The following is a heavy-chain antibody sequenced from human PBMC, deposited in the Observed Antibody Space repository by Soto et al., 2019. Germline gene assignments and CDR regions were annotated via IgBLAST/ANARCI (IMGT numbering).Heavy chain of an antibody. J-gene: IGHJ3*02. V-gene: IGHV1-18*01. CDR3: ASPWNWNHAGAFDI. CDR2: ISAYNGNT. CDR1: GYTFTSYG. Sequence: GASVKVSCKASGYTFTSYGISWVRQAPGQGLEWMGWISAYNGNTNYAQKLQGRVTMTTDTSTSTAYMELRSLRSDDTAVYYCASPWNWNHAGAFDIWGQGTMVTLSS. D-gene: IGHD1-1*01.